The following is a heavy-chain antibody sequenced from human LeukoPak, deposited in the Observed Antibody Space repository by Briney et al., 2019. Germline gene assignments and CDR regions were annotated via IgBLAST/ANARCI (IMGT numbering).Heavy chain of an antibody. CDR2: IYHSGST. Sequence: SETLSLTCTVSGGSISSSSYYWGWIRQPPGKGLEWIGSIYHSGSTNYNPSLKSRVTISVDKSKNQFSLKLSSVTAADTAVYYCARDRVDTAMVYYFDYWGQGTLVTVSS. CDR1: GGSISSSSYY. CDR3: ARDRVDTAMVYYFDY. D-gene: IGHD5-18*01. V-gene: IGHV4-39*07. J-gene: IGHJ4*02.